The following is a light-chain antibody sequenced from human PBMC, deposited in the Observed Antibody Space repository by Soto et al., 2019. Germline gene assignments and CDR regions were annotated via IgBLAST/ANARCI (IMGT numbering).Light chain of an antibody. CDR1: SSDIGAYDY. J-gene: IGLJ1*01. CDR3: SSYTSSQAYV. CDR2: EAS. Sequence: QSALTQPASVSGSPVQSITISCSGTSSDIGAYDYVSWYQQHPGRAPKLIIYEASHRFSGVSDRFSGSKSGNTASLTISGLQDEDEADYFCSSYTSSQAYVFGTGTKVTVL. V-gene: IGLV2-14*03.